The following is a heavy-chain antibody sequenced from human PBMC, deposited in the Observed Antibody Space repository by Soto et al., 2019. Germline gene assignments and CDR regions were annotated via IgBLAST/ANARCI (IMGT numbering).Heavy chain of an antibody. J-gene: IGHJ4*02. CDR3: ARVVPYYYDSSGYGYFDY. CDR1: GGGFSSYV. V-gene: IGHV1-69*13. D-gene: IGHD3-22*01. Sequence: SVKRYCKAAGGGFSSYVISWGRQAHGQGLEWMGGIIPIFGTANYAQKFQGRVTITADESTSTAYMELSSLRSEDTAVYYCARVVPYYYDSSGYGYFDYWGQGTLVTVSS. CDR2: IIPIFGTA.